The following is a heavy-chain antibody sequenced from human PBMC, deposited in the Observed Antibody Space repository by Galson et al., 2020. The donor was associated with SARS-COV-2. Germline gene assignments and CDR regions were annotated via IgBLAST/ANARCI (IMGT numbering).Heavy chain of an antibody. D-gene: IGHD6-13*01. V-gene: IGHV1-2*02. J-gene: IGHJ4*02. Sequence: ASVKVSCKASGYTFTDYIIHWVRQVPGQRLEWMGWINPNSGGTNPAQMFQGRVTMTSDTTITTAYMELSRLTSDDVAVYYCARRNTNSWRFDYWGQGTLVTVSS. CDR3: ARRNTNSWRFDY. CDR2: INPNSGGT. CDR1: GYTFTDYI.